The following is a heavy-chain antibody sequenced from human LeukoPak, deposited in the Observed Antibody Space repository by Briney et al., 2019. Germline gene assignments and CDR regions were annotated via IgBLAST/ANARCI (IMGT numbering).Heavy chain of an antibody. V-gene: IGHV4-4*07. CDR3: ASHYYDSSGYYNYFDY. J-gene: IGHJ4*02. CDR2: IYTSGST. CDR1: GGSISSYY. Sequence: SSETLSLTCTVSGGSISSYYWSWIRQPAGKGLEWTGRIYTSGSTNYNPSLKSRVTMSVDTSKNQFSLKLSSVTAADTAVYYCASHYYDSSGYYNYFDYWGQGTLVTVSS. D-gene: IGHD3-22*01.